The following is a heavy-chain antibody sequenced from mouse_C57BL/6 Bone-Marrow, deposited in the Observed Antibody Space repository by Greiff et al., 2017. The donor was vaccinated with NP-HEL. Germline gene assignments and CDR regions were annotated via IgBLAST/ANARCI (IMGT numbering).Heavy chain of an antibody. CDR1: GFTFSDYG. V-gene: IGHV5-17*01. J-gene: IGHJ2*01. CDR3: ANPNFDY. Sequence: DVHLVESGGGLVKPGGSLKLSCAASGFTFSDYGMHWVRQAPEKGLEWVAYISSGSSTIYYADTVKGRFTISRDNAKNTLFLQMTSLRSEDTAMYYCANPNFDYWGQGTTLTVSS. CDR2: ISSGSSTI.